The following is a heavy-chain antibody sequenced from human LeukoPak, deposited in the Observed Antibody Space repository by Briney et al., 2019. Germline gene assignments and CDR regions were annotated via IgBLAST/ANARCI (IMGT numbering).Heavy chain of an antibody. Sequence: ASAKVSCKASGGTFSSYAISWVRQAPGQGLEWMGGIIPIFGTANYAQKFQGRVTITADKSTSTAYMELSSLRSEDTAVYYCARARYDILTGYYNGYYFDYWGQGTLVTVSS. CDR1: GGTFSSYA. CDR3: ARARYDILTGYYNGYYFDY. D-gene: IGHD3-9*01. V-gene: IGHV1-69*06. CDR2: IIPIFGTA. J-gene: IGHJ4*02.